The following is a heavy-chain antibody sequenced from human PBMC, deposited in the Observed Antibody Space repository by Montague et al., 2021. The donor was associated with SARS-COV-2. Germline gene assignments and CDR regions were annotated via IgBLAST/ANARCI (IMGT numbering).Heavy chain of an antibody. Sequence: SETLSLTCTVSGASVSTGRYYWSWIRQPAGKGLEWIGRVYPSGNTNYNPSLKSRVSISVDTSKNQISLKLSSVTAADTAVYYCAREGIPTPGAEWKFLHYHGMDVWGQGTTVTVSS. CDR3: AREGIPTPGAEWKFLHYHGMDV. D-gene: IGHD1-14*01. J-gene: IGHJ6*02. CDR1: GASVSTGRYY. CDR2: VYPSGNT. V-gene: IGHV4-61*10.